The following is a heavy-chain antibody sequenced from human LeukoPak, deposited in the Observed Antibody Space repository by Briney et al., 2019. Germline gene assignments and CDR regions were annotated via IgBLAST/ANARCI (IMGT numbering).Heavy chain of an antibody. D-gene: IGHD2-15*01. CDR1: GYTFTSYD. CDR2: MNPNSGNT. CDR3: ARVCGGSCYSHYYYNGMDV. J-gene: IGHJ6*02. Sequence: ASVKVSCKASGYTFTSYDINWVRQATGQGVEGMGWMNPNSGNTGYAQKFQGRVTMTRNTSISTAYMELSSLRSEDTAVYYCARVCGGSCYSHYYYNGMDVWGQGTTVTVSS. V-gene: IGHV1-8*01.